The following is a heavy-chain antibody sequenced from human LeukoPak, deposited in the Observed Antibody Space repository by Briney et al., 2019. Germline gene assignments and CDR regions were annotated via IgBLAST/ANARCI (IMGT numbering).Heavy chain of an antibody. D-gene: IGHD3-22*01. CDR2: INPNSGAT. CDR1: GYTFSAYY. V-gene: IGHV1-2*02. CDR3: ARRPPYYDSSGY. J-gene: IGHJ4*02. Sequence: ASVKVSCKASGYTFSAYYIHWVRQAPGQGLEWMGWINPNSGATNYAQKFQGRVTMTRDTSIRTAYMDLSRLRSDDTAVYYCARRPPYYDSSGYWGQGTLVTVSS.